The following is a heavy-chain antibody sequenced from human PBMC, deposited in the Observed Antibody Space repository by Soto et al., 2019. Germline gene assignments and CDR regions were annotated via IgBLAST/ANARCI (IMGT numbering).Heavy chain of an antibody. J-gene: IGHJ4*02. CDR2: INHVGIT. CDR1: GGSFRGFY. D-gene: IGHD3-3*01. Sequence: SETLSLTCAVSGGSFRGFYCTWIRQSPGKGLEWLGDINHVGITNYNPSLKSRVSIPVDTSKSQSSLKLSSVTAADTAVYYCARAHDFWGGRQQPIDSWGQGTLVIVSS. V-gene: IGHV4-34*01. CDR3: ARAHDFWGGRQQPIDS.